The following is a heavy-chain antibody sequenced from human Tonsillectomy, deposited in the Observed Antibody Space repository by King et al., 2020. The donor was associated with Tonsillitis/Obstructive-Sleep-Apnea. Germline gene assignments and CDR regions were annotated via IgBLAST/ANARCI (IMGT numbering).Heavy chain of an antibody. Sequence: VQLQESGPGLVKPSQTLSLTCTVSGGSISNGDYYWRWIRQHPGRGLEWIGYIYYSGSTYYNPSLKSRVTISVDTSKNQFSLKLSSVTAADTAVYYCASWENGYYFDYWGQGTLVTVSS. D-gene: IGHD3-22*01. CDR3: ASWENGYYFDY. CDR1: GGSISNGDYY. V-gene: IGHV4-31*03. CDR2: IYYSGST. J-gene: IGHJ4*02.